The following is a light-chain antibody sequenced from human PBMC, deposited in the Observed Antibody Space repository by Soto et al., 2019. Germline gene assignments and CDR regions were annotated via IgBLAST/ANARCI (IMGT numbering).Light chain of an antibody. Sequence: EIVLTQSPATLSLSPAERATLSCRASQSVSTYLAWYQQKLGQAPRLLIYDASSRATGIPARFSGSGSGTDLALTISSLEPEDFAVYYCQQRSNWPGYTVGQGTKLEIK. J-gene: IGKJ2*01. CDR1: QSVSTY. CDR2: DAS. V-gene: IGKV3-11*01. CDR3: QQRSNWPGYT.